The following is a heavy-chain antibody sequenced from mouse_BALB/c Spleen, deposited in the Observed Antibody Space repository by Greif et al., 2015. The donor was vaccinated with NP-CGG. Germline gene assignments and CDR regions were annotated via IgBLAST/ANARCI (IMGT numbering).Heavy chain of an antibody. J-gene: IGHJ2*01. V-gene: IGHV1S81*02. Sequence: QVQLQQSGAELVKPGASVKLSCKASGYTFTSYWMHWVKQRPGQGLEWIGEINPSNGRTNYNEKFKSKATLTVDKSSSTAYMQLSSLTSEDSAVYYCARHDYDAYYFDYWGQGTTLTVSS. D-gene: IGHD2-4*01. CDR1: GYTFTSYW. CDR2: INPSNGRT. CDR3: ARHDYDAYYFDY.